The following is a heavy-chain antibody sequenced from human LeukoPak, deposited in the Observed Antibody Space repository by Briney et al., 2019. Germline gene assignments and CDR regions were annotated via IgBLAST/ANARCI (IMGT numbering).Heavy chain of an antibody. V-gene: IGHV3-21*01. CDR2: ISSSSSYI. CDR1: GFTLSSYS. D-gene: IGHD5-12*01. Sequence: GGSLRLSRAASGFTLSSYSMNWVRQAPAKGLEWVSSISSSSSYIYYADSVKGRFPISRDNAKNSLYLQMNSLRAEDTAVYYCARSRSGYESTFDYWGQGTLVTVSS. CDR3: ARSRSGYESTFDY. J-gene: IGHJ4*02.